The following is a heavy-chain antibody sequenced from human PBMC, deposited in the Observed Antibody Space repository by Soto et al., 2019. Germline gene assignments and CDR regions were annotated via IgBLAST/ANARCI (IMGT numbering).Heavy chain of an antibody. V-gene: IGHV1-18*01. CDR1: GYTFTSYG. Sequence: ASVKVSCKASGYTFTSYGISWVRQAPGQGLEWMGWISAYNCNTNYAQKLQGRVTMTTDTSTSTAYMELRSLRSDDTAVYYCARDFYSDDYGDYVGLRNNWFDPWGQGTLVTVSS. J-gene: IGHJ5*02. CDR3: ARDFYSDDYGDYVGLRNNWFDP. CDR2: ISAYNCNT. D-gene: IGHD4-17*01.